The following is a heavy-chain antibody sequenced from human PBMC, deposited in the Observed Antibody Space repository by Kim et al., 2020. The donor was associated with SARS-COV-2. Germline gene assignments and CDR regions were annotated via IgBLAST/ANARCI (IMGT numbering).Heavy chain of an antibody. J-gene: IGHJ4*02. CDR3: ARQEYSSSWYNYFDY. V-gene: IGHV5-10-1*01. D-gene: IGHD6-13*01. Sequence: PSFKGHVTISADKSISTAYLQWSSLKASDPAMYYCARQEYSSSWYNYFDYWGQGTLVTVSS.